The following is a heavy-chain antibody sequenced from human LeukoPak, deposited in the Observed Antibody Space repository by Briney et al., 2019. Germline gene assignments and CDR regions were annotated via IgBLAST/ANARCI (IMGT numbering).Heavy chain of an antibody. Sequence: SETLSLTCAVYGGSFSGYYWSWIRQPPGKGLEWIGEINHSGSTNYNPSLKSRVTISVDTSKNQFSLKLSSVTAADTAVYYCARDPSYGSGSYSDYWGQGTLVTVSS. D-gene: IGHD3-10*01. CDR1: GGSFSGYY. CDR2: INHSGST. J-gene: IGHJ4*02. V-gene: IGHV4-34*01. CDR3: ARDPSYGSGSYSDY.